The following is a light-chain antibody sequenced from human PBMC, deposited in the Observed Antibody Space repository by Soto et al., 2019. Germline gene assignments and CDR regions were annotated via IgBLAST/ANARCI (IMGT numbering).Light chain of an antibody. J-gene: IGKJ2*01. Sequence: IQMTQSPSSLSASVGDRVTITCRASQYISNYLHWFQQKPGKAPQLLIYSASSLQSGVPSKFSGSGSGTEFTLTISSLQPEDFVTYYCQQSYSTPHTFGQGTKLEIK. CDR1: QYISNY. V-gene: IGKV1-39*01. CDR2: SAS. CDR3: QQSYSTPHT.